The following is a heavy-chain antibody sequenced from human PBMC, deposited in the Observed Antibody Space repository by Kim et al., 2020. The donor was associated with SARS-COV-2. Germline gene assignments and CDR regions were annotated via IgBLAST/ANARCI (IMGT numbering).Heavy chain of an antibody. D-gene: IGHD3-10*01. CDR2: VNSGGGT. CDR1: GFTITNNF. V-gene: IGHV3-53*01. J-gene: IGHJ3*02. CDR3: ARGHEDGRGAFDI. Sequence: GGSLRLSCAASGFTITNNFMNWVRQAPGKGLEWVSNVNSGGGTFHADSVKGRFTISKDNAKNMVYLQMNGLRAEDTAVYYYARGHEDGRGAFDIWGQGTMVTVSS.